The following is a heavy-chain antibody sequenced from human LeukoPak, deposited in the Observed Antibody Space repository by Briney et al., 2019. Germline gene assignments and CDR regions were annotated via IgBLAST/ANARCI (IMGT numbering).Heavy chain of an antibody. CDR1: GGSISSSSYY. Sequence: SETLSLTCTVSGGSISSSSYYWGWIRQPPGKGLEWIGSTYYSGSTYYNPSLKSRVTISVDTSKNQFSLMLNSVTAADTAVYYCARESRRIAAAGPSYYMDVWGRGTTVTVSS. CDR3: ARESRRIAAAGPSYYMDV. D-gene: IGHD6-13*01. J-gene: IGHJ6*03. CDR2: TYYSGST. V-gene: IGHV4-39*07.